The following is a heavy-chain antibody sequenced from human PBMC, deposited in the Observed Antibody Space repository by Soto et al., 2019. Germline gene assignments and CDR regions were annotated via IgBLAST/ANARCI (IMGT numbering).Heavy chain of an antibody. D-gene: IGHD6-13*01. CDR3: ARTAGGMVRGALDI. CDR1: GFTFRSYG. Sequence: QEQLVGSGGGVVQPGRSLRLSCVASGFTFRSYGMHWVRQAPGKGLEWVAVMSDDESKKYYADSVKGRFTISRDNSKNTLFLQLDTLISEDTAVYYCARTAGGMVRGALDIWGQGTMVTVSS. J-gene: IGHJ3*02. V-gene: IGHV3-30-3*01. CDR2: MSDDESKK.